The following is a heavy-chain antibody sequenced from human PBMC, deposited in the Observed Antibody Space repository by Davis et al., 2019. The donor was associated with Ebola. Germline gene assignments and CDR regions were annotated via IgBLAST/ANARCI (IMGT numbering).Heavy chain of an antibody. D-gene: IGHD4-11*01. J-gene: IGHJ6*03. CDR1: GGSFSGYY. CDR2: IYYSGST. V-gene: IGHV4-59*08. CDR3: ARLTVTTPFYYYYYYMDV. Sequence: PSETLSLTCAVYGGSFSGYYWSWIRQPPGKGLEWIGYIYYSGSTNYNPSLKSRVTISVDTSKNQFSLKLSSVTAADTAVYYCARLTVTTPFYYYYYYMDVWGKGTTVTVSS.